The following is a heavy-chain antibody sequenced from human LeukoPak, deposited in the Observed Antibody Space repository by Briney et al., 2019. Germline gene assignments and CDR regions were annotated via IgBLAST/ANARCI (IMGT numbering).Heavy chain of an antibody. CDR1: GYTFTSYG. CDR2: ISAYNGNT. Sequence: ASVKVSCKASGYTFTSYGISWVRQAPGQGLEWMGWISAYNGNTSSAQKFQGRVTLTTDTSTSTAYMELRSLRSDDTAVYYCARDLATVVVIAANPFDYWGQGTLVTVSS. D-gene: IGHD2-15*01. CDR3: ARDLATVVVIAANPFDY. V-gene: IGHV1-18*01. J-gene: IGHJ4*02.